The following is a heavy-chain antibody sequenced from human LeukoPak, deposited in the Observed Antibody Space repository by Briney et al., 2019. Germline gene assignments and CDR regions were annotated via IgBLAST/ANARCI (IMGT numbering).Heavy chain of an antibody. D-gene: IGHD4-23*01. Sequence: GGSLRLSCVASGFTFSDYTMHWVRQAPGKGLEYVSAISSYGDNTYYANSVKGRFTISRDNSKNTLYLQMGSLRADDMAVYYCARATNSYGGNSDYWGQGTLVTVSS. CDR1: GFTFSDYT. CDR2: ISSYGDNT. V-gene: IGHV3-64*01. CDR3: ARATNSYGGNSDY. J-gene: IGHJ4*02.